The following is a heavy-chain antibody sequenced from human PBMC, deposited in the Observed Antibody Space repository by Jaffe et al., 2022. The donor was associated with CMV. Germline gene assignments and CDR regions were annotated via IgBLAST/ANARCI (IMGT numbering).Heavy chain of an antibody. CDR2: INFNSGNT. V-gene: IGHV1-2*02. CDR3: AREGRQQSDTGAFDI. CDR1: GDTFSGHC. J-gene: IGHJ3*02. D-gene: IGHD4-4*01. Sequence: QEQLVQSGAEVKKPGASVKVSCKASGDTFSGHCMHWVRQAPGQGPEWMGWINFNSGNTGHAQKFKGRVTITRDTSVSTVYVDLSGLTSDDTAIYYCAREGRQQSDTGAFDIWGQGTTVTVSS.